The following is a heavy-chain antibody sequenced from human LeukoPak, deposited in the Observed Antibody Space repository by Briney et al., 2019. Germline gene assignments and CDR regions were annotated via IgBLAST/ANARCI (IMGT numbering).Heavy chain of an antibody. CDR3: ARDDLGAAHIVVVRGALHDY. CDR2: IDPSGGST. Sequence: ASVKVSCKASGYTFTGYYMHWVRQAPGQGLEWMGIIDPSGGSTSYAQKFQGRVTMTRDTSTSTVYMELSSLRSEDTAVYYCARDDLGAAHIVVVRGALHDYWGQGTLVTVSS. J-gene: IGHJ4*02. D-gene: IGHD2-21*01. V-gene: IGHV1-46*01. CDR1: GYTFTGYY.